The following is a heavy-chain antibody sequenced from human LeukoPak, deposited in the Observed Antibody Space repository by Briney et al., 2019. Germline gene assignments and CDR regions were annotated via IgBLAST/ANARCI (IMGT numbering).Heavy chain of an antibody. CDR1: GYTFTSYG. V-gene: IGHV1-18*01. Sequence: ASVKVSCKASGYTFTSYGISWVRQAPGQGLEWMGWISAYNGNTNYAQKLQGRVTMTTDTSTSTAYMELSSLTSEDTAVYYCARGQYHYDSSGYSRHDAFDIWGQGTMVTVSS. CDR2: ISAYNGNT. CDR3: ARGQYHYDSSGYSRHDAFDI. D-gene: IGHD3-22*01. J-gene: IGHJ3*02.